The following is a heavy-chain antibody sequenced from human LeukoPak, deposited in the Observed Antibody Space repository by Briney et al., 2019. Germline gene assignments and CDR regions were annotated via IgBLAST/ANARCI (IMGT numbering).Heavy chain of an antibody. CDR3: AKASPLKLRPHYYYYGMDV. CDR2: ISGSGGST. CDR1: GFTFSSYA. J-gene: IGHJ6*04. Sequence: GGSLRLSCAASGFTFSSYAMSWVRQAPGKGLEWVSAISGSGGSTYYADSVKGRFTISRDNSKNTLYLQMNSLRAEDTAVYYCAKASPLKLRPHYYYYGMDVWGNGTTVIASS. D-gene: IGHD4-17*01. V-gene: IGHV3-23*01.